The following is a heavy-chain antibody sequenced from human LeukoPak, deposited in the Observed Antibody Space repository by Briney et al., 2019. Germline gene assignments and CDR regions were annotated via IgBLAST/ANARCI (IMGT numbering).Heavy chain of an antibody. CDR1: GFTFSSYG. V-gene: IGHV3-30*18. CDR2: ISYDGSNK. Sequence: PGGSLRLSCAASGFTFSSYGMHWVRQAPGKGLEWVAVISYDGSNKYYADSVKGRFTISRDNSKNTLYLQMNSLRAEDTAVYYCAKDGSSYYDSSGQTSSSYYYGMDVWGQGTTVTVSS. CDR3: AKDGSSYYDSSGQTSSSYYYGMDV. J-gene: IGHJ6*02. D-gene: IGHD3-22*01.